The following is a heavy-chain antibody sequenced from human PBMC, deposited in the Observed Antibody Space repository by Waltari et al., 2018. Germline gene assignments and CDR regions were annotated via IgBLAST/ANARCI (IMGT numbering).Heavy chain of an antibody. D-gene: IGHD6-6*01. CDR2: ILHSGRT. Sequence: QVQLQESGPGLVKPSETLSLTCDVSGYSISSGYYWGWIRQPPGKGLEWIGSILHSGRTQQNPSLKSRLTISSATSKNQFSLKLSSVTAADTAVFYCARHPEQLVGYWYFDLWGRGTLVTVSS. V-gene: IGHV4-38-2*01. J-gene: IGHJ2*01. CDR3: ARHPEQLVGYWYFDL. CDR1: GYSISSGYY.